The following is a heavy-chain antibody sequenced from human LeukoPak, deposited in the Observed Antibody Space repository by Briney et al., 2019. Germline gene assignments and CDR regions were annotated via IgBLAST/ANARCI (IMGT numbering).Heavy chain of an antibody. CDR1: GYTFTGYY. V-gene: IGHV1-2*02. Sequence: GASVKVSCKASGYTFTGYYMHWVRQAPGQGLEWMGWINPNSGGTNYAQKFQGRVTMTRDTSISTAYMELSRLRSDDTAVYYCARDQWLGDDAFDIWGQGTMVTVSS. D-gene: IGHD6-19*01. J-gene: IGHJ3*02. CDR2: INPNSGGT. CDR3: ARDQWLGDDAFDI.